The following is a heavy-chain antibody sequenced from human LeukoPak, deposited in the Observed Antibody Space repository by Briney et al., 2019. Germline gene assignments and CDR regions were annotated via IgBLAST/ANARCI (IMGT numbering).Heavy chain of an antibody. J-gene: IGHJ6*03. Sequence: PGGSLRLSCAASGFTFSSFAMHWVRQAPGKGLQWVAVIWYDGSTSYYADSVKGRFTISRDNSKNTLYLQMNSLRADDTAMYYCAKGSRSGYDYDADSYYYMDVWGKGTTVTVSS. CDR2: IWYDGSTS. V-gene: IGHV3-33*06. D-gene: IGHD5-12*01. CDR1: GFTFSSFA. CDR3: AKGSRSGYDYDADSYYYMDV.